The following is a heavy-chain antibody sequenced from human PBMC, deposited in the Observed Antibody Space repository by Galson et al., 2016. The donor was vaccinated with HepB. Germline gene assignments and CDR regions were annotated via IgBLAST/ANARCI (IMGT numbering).Heavy chain of an antibody. Sequence: SLRLSCAASGFTFSSYGMHWVRQAPGKGLEWVAFVWYDGSNIIYGDSAKGRFTISRDNVENSLYLQMNSLRAEDTAVYYCARYDHGEDRSDYWGQGTLVTVSS. V-gene: IGHV3-33*01. CDR1: GFTFSSYG. CDR3: ARYDHGEDRSDY. D-gene: IGHD4-17*01. J-gene: IGHJ4*02. CDR2: VWYDGSNI.